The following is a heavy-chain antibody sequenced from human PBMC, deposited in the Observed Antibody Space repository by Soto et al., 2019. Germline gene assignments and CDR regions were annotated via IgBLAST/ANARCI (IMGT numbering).Heavy chain of an antibody. V-gene: IGHV3-48*03. D-gene: IGHD3-22*01. CDR1: GFTFSGYE. CDR3: AREPYYYDSSGYPGYFDY. CDR2: ISSSGDTI. J-gene: IGHJ4*02. Sequence: GGSLRLSCAASGFTFSGYEMNWVRQAPGKGLEWVSYISSSGDTIYSADSVKGRFTISRDNAKNSLYLQMDSLRVEDTAVYYCAREPYYYDSSGYPGYFDYWGQGTLVTVSS.